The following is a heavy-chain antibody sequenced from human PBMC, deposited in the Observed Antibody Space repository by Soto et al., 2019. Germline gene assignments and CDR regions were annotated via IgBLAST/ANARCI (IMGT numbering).Heavy chain of an antibody. CDR3: ATYYGSETYLGH. V-gene: IGHV3-66*01. CDR1: GFSVNNNY. Sequence: EVRLVESGGGLVQPGGSLKLSCAASGFSVNNNYMAWVRQAPGKALEWVSVIYGGGTIFYADSVRGRFIISRDSSNNTLYLQMNSLRAEDTAKYFCATYYGSETYLGHWGQGTLIAVSS. D-gene: IGHD3-10*01. CDR2: IYGGGTI. J-gene: IGHJ4*02.